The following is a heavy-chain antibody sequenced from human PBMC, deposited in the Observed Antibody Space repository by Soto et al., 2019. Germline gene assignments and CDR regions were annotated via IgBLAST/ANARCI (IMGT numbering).Heavy chain of an antibody. V-gene: IGHV1-3*01. Sequence: HVQLVQSGAEVKKPGASVKVSCKASGYTFTSYAMHWVRQAPGQRLEWMGWINAGNGNTKYSQKFQGRVTITRDTSASTAYMELSSLRSEDTAVYYCARGGILYWYFDLWGRGTLVTVSP. D-gene: IGHD1-26*01. J-gene: IGHJ2*01. CDR2: INAGNGNT. CDR3: ARGGILYWYFDL. CDR1: GYTFTSYA.